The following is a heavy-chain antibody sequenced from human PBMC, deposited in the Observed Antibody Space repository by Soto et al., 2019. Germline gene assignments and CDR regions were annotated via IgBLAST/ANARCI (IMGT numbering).Heavy chain of an antibody. Sequence: GGSLRLSCAASGFTFSSYAMHWVRQAPGKGLEWVAVISYDGSNKYYADSVKGRFTISRDNSKNTLYLQMNSLRAEDTAVYYCATLEDETTVYFDYWGQGTLVTVSS. CDR2: ISYDGSNK. CDR3: ATLEDETTVYFDY. CDR1: GFTFSSYA. V-gene: IGHV3-30-3*01. J-gene: IGHJ4*02. D-gene: IGHD4-17*01.